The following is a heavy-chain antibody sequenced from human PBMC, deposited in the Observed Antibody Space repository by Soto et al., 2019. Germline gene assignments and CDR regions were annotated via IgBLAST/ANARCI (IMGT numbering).Heavy chain of an antibody. D-gene: IGHD3-3*01. CDR1: GFTFSSYA. Sequence: GGSLRLSCAASGFTFSSYAMHWVRQAPGKGLEWVAVISYDGSNKYYADSVKGRFTISRDNSKNTLYLQMNSLRAEDTAVYYCAREAALTYYDFWSGYSSASDIWGQGTMVTVSS. V-gene: IGHV3-30-3*01. J-gene: IGHJ3*02. CDR2: ISYDGSNK. CDR3: AREAALTYYDFWSGYSSASDI.